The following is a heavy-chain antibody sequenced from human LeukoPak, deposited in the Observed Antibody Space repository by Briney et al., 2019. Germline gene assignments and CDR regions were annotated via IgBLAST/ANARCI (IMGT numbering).Heavy chain of an antibody. Sequence: GASVKVSCKASGGTFSSYTISWVRQALGQGLEWMGRIIPILGIANYAQKFQGRVTITADKSTSTAYMELSSLRSEDTAVYYCARDSSDYGDPQDAFDIWGQGTMVTVSS. CDR2: IIPILGIA. J-gene: IGHJ3*02. V-gene: IGHV1-69*04. CDR3: ARDSSDYGDPQDAFDI. D-gene: IGHD4-17*01. CDR1: GGTFSSYT.